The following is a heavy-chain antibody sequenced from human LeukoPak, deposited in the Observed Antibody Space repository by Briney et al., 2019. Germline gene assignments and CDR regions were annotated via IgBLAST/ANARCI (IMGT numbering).Heavy chain of an antibody. CDR3: ARYCGGDCGLDAFDI. CDR2: IRSSSSYI. V-gene: IGHV3-21*01. D-gene: IGHD2-21*02. CDR1: GFNFRSYS. Sequence: GGALRLSCAASGFNFRSYSMNWVRQAPGKGLEWVSFIRSSSSYIYYADSVKGRFTISRDNAEHSLYLQMNSQRAEDTAVYYCARYCGGDCGLDAFDIWGQGTMVTVSS. J-gene: IGHJ3*02.